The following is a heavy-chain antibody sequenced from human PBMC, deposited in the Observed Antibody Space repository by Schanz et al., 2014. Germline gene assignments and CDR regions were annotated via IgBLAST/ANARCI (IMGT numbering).Heavy chain of an antibody. J-gene: IGHJ3*02. V-gene: IGHV3-23*04. D-gene: IGHD6-19*01. CDR1: GITFSRHA. CDR2: ISGSGDNT. Sequence: EVHLVESGGGLVQPGGSLRLSCAASGITFSRHAMSWVRQAPGKGLEWVSAISGSGDNTFYADSVKGRFTISRDNSKNTLYLQMNSLIAEDTAVYYCAKCIGWYGRCAFDIWGQGTMVTVSS. CDR3: AKCIGWYGRCAFDI.